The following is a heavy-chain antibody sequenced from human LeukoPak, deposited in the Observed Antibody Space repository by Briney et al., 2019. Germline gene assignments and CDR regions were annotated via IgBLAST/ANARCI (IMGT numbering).Heavy chain of an antibody. Sequence: ASVKVSCKASGYTFTNYGINWVRQAPGQGLEWMGWVSAYNGNTNYAQKLQGRVTMTTDTSTSTAYMELRSLRSDDTAVYYCARDLDQYSGRFGGFGHDFWGQGTLVTVSS. CDR1: GYTFTNYG. CDR2: VSAYNGNT. D-gene: IGHD1-26*01. V-gene: IGHV1-18*01. CDR3: ARDLDQYSGRFGGFGHDF. J-gene: IGHJ4*02.